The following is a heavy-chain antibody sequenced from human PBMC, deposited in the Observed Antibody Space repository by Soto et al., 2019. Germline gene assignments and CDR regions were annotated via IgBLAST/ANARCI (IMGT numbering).Heavy chain of an antibody. Sequence: GGSLRLSCAASGFTFSSYEINWVRQAPWRGLEWVSYISSSGSTIYYADSVKGRFTISRDNAKNSLYLQMNSLRAEDTAVYYCARCIAARPHYYYGMDVCGQGTTVTLYS. J-gene: IGHJ6*02. D-gene: IGHD6-6*01. CDR2: ISSSGSTI. V-gene: IGHV3-48*03. CDR3: ARCIAARPHYYYGMDV. CDR1: GFTFSSYE.